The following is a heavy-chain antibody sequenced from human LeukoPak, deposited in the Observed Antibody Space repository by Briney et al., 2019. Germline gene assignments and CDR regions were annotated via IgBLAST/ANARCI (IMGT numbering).Heavy chain of an antibody. CDR1: GDSTSSGSYY. J-gene: IGHJ4*02. CDR2: IYSGGST. Sequence: SETPSLTCTVSGDSTSSGSYYWSWIRQPAGKGLEWIGRIYSGGSTNYNPSLKSRVTISVDTSKNQFSLKLSSVTAADTAVYYCAREGSIYYYDSSGYLGYWGQGTLVTVSS. D-gene: IGHD3-22*01. V-gene: IGHV4-61*02. CDR3: AREGSIYYYDSSGYLGY.